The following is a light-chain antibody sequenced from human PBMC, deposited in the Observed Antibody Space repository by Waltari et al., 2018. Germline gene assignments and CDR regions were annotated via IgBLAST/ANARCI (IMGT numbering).Light chain of an antibody. CDR2: DAS. CDR3: HQYNNWPPWT. Sequence: ETVMTQSTATLFVSPGERATLSCRASQSVSRNLAWYQQKPGQAPRLLIYDASTRATGIPARFSGSGSGTEFTLTISSLQSEDFAIYHCHQYNNWPPWTFGQGTKVEIK. J-gene: IGKJ1*01. CDR1: QSVSRN. V-gene: IGKV3-15*01.